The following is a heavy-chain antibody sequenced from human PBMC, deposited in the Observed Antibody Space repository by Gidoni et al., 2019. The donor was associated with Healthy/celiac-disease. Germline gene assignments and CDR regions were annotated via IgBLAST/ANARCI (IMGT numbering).Heavy chain of an antibody. J-gene: IGHJ4*02. Sequence: EVQLVESGGGLVQPGRSVRLSWAASGSTLDDYAMHWVRQATGKGLELVSGISWNSGSIGYADSVNGRFTISRDHAKNSLYLQMNSLRAEDTALYYCAKDIKKLAARPVFDYWGQGTLVTVSS. CDR1: GSTLDDYA. V-gene: IGHV3-9*01. CDR3: AKDIKKLAARPVFDY. D-gene: IGHD6-6*01. CDR2: ISWNSGSI.